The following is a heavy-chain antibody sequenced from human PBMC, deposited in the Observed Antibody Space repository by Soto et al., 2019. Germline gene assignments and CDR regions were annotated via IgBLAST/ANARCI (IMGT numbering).Heavy chain of an antibody. V-gene: IGHV1-3*05. CDR1: GYTFTSYA. Sequence: QVQLVQSGAEEKKPGASVKVSCKASGYTFTSYAMHWVRQAPGQRLEWMGWINAGNGYTKYSQKFQGRVTITRDTSASTAYMEVSSLRSEDTAVYYCASESYGGEFDYWGQGTLVTVSS. CDR3: ASESYGGEFDY. D-gene: IGHD4-17*01. CDR2: INAGNGYT. J-gene: IGHJ4*02.